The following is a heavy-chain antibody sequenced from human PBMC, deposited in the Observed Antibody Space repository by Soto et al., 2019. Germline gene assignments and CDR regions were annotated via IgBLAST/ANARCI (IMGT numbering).Heavy chain of an antibody. Sequence: SETLSLTVTVSGGSISSYYWSWIRQPPGKVLEWSGYIYYSGSTNYNPSLKSRVTISVDTSKNQFSLKLSSVTAADTAVYYCAYGDYTYYFDYWGQGTLVT. CDR3: AYGDYTYYFDY. CDR1: GGSISSYY. CDR2: IYYSGST. D-gene: IGHD4-17*01. J-gene: IGHJ4*02. V-gene: IGHV4-59*01.